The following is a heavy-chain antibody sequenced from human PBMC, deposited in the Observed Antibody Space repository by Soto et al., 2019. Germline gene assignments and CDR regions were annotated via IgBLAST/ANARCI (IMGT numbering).Heavy chain of an antibody. CDR3: ARDYLAVPHRVIDY. J-gene: IGHJ4*02. CDR2: IWYDGSNK. CDR1: GFTFSSYG. V-gene: IGHV3-33*01. Sequence: QVQLVESGRGVVQPGRSLRLSCAASGFTFSSYGMHWVRQAPGKGLEWVAVIWYDGSNKYYADSVKGRFTISRDNSKNTLYLQMNSLRAEDTAVYYCARDYLAVPHRVIDYWGQGTLVTVSS. D-gene: IGHD2-2*01.